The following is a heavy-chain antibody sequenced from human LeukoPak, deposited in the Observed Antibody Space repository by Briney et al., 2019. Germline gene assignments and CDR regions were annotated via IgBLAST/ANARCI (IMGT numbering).Heavy chain of an antibody. CDR3: ATGTGRSDFDY. J-gene: IGHJ4*02. V-gene: IGHV3-15*01. CDR2: IRTKAEGGTT. D-gene: IGHD1-1*01. Sequence: GGSLRLSCEASGFSFSNAWMSWVRQAPGKGLEWVGRIRTKAEGGTTDYAATVKGRFTISRDDSTNTLYLQMNSLKTEDTAVYYCATGTGRSDFDYWGQGTLVTVSA. CDR1: GFSFSNAW.